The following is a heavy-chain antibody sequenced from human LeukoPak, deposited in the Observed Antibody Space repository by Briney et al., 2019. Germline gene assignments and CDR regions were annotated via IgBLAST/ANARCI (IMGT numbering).Heavy chain of an antibody. D-gene: IGHD3-16*01. CDR2: ISSSGGNT. V-gene: IGHV3-23*01. Sequence: GGSLRLSCAASGFTFSTYGITWVRQAPGKGLEWVSTISSSGGNTHYADSVKGRFAISRDNSRNTVYLHINSLGAEDTAVYYCARDSRSFIVMITEPRKNLVDYWGQGTLVTVSS. CDR1: GFTFSTYG. J-gene: IGHJ4*02. CDR3: ARDSRSFIVMITEPRKNLVDY.